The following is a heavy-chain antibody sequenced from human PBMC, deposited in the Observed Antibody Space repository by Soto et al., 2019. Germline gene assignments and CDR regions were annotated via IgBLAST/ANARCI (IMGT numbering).Heavy chain of an antibody. CDR1: GYTFTGYY. J-gene: IGHJ1*01. Sequence: QVQLVQSGAEVKKPGASVKVSCKASGYTFTGYYMHWVRQAPGQGLEWMGWINPNSGGTNYAQKFQGWVTMTRDTSISTAYVELSRLRSDDTAVYYCARSWGYDYGDEGYFQHWGQGTLVTVSS. V-gene: IGHV1-2*04. CDR2: INPNSGGT. D-gene: IGHD4-17*01. CDR3: ARSWGYDYGDEGYFQH.